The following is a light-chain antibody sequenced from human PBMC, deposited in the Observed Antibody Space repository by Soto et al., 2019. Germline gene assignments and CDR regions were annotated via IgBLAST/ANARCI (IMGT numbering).Light chain of an antibody. CDR1: QSVSSSY. V-gene: IGKV3D-20*01. Sequence: EIGLTQSPSTLSLSPGERATLACAASQSVSSSYLAWYQQKPGLAPRLLIYDASSRATGIPDRFSGRGSGTDFTLTISRLEPEDFAVYYCQQYCSSLITFGQGTRLEIK. CDR3: QQYCSSLIT. J-gene: IGKJ5*01. CDR2: DAS.